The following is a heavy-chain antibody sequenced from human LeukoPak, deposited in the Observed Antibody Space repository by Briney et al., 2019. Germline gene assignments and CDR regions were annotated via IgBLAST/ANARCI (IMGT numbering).Heavy chain of an antibody. V-gene: IGHV3-66*03. J-gene: IGHJ5*02. Sequence: GGSLRLSCAASGFTVSNNYMRWVRQAPGKGLEWVSSIYSRGSTSYVDSVKGRFTISRDNSKNTLFLQMNSLRVEGTAVYYCARDYYGPWGQGTLVTVSS. CDR2: IYSRGST. CDR1: GFTVSNNY. CDR3: ARDYYGP. D-gene: IGHD3-22*01.